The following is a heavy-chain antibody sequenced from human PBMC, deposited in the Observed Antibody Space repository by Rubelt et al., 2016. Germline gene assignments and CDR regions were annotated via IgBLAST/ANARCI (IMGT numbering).Heavy chain of an antibody. J-gene: IGHJ6*02. CDR1: GYTFTGYY. V-gene: IGHV1-2*02. Sequence: QVQLVQSGAEVKKPGASVKVSCKASGYTFTGYYMHWVRQAPGQGLEWMGWINPNSGGTNYAQKVQGRVTMTRDTSISTAYMELSRLRADDTAVYYCARGNRLSYYYGMDVWGQGTTVTVSS. D-gene: IGHD3-16*02. CDR2: INPNSGGT. CDR3: ARGNRLSYYYGMDV.